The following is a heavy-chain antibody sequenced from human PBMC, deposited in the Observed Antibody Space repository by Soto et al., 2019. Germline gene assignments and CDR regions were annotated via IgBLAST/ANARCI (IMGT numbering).Heavy chain of an antibody. D-gene: IGHD3-10*01. CDR3: ARVWFGESLGMDV. CDR1: GGSISSYY. J-gene: IGHJ6*02. V-gene: IGHV4-59*01. Sequence: SETLSLTCTVSGGSISSYYWSWIRQPPGKGLEWIGYIYYSGSTNYNPSLKSRVTISVDTSKNQFSLKLSSVTAADTAVYYCARVWFGESLGMDVWGQGTTVTVSS. CDR2: IYYSGST.